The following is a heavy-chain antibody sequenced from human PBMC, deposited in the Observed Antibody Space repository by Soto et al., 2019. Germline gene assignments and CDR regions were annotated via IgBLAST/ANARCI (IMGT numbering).Heavy chain of an antibody. CDR3: AREIYDILTRTGSYYYYYMDV. CDR2: ISAYNGNT. Sequence: GASVXVSCKASGYTFTSYGISWVRQAPGQGLEWMGWISAYNGNTNYAQKLQGRVTMTTDTSTSTAYMELRSLRSDDTAVYYCAREIYDILTRTGSYYYYYMDVWGKGTTVTVSS. J-gene: IGHJ6*03. D-gene: IGHD3-9*01. CDR1: GYTFTSYG. V-gene: IGHV1-18*01.